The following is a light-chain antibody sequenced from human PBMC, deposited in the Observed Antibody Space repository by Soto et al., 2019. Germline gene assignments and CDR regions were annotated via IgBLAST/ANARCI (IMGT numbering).Light chain of an antibody. V-gene: IGLV2-11*01. Sequence: QSVLTQPRSVSGSPGQSVTISCTGTSSDVGGYNYVSWYQQHPGKAPKLVIYDVSKRPSGVPDRFSGSKSGNTASLTISGLQAEDEADYYCCSYAGSYILLYVFGTGTKVTVL. CDR2: DVS. CDR1: SSDVGGYNY. CDR3: CSYAGSYILLYV. J-gene: IGLJ1*01.